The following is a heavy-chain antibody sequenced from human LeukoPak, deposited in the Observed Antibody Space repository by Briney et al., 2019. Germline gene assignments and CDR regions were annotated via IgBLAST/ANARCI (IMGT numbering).Heavy chain of an antibody. J-gene: IGHJ4*02. CDR3: AKLPSGSYYFDY. CDR1: GFAFSRHT. D-gene: IGHD1-26*01. CDR2: IESDVTNK. Sequence: GGSLRLSCAASGFAFSRHTMHWVRQAPGKGLEWVAVIESDVTNKYHADSVKGRFTISRDNSKNTLYLQMNSLRAEDTAVYYCAKLPSGSYYFDYWGQGTLVTVSS. V-gene: IGHV3-30-3*02.